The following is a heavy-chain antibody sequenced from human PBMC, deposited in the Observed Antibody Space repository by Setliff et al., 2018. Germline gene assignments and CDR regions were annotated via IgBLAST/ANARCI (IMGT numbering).Heavy chain of an antibody. D-gene: IGHD1-1*01. V-gene: IGHV4-39*01. J-gene: IGHJ4*02. CDR2: IYYRGDT. CDR1: GASITNINYY. Sequence: PSETLSLTCTVSGASITNINYYWGWIRQPPGKGLEWIGRIYYRGDTYYNASLKGRLTISVDMAQNQFSLRLTSVTAADTAVYYCARTGTYRYFDYWGQGALVTVSS. CDR3: ARTGTYRYFDY.